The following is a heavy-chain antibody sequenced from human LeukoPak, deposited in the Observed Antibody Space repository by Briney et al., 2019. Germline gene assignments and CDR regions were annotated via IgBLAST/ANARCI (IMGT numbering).Heavy chain of an antibody. V-gene: IGHV1-18*01. CDR3: ARTTNSYYYYYYIDV. J-gene: IGHJ6*03. D-gene: IGHD1-26*01. CDR1: GYTVNSAG. CDR2: INAYNDNT. Sequence: ASVKVSCKASGYTVNSAGISWVRQAPGQGLEWMGWINAYNDNTKYAEKLQGRVTMTTDTSTSTAYMELRSLRSDDTAVYYCARTTNSYYYYYYIDVWAKGPRSPSP.